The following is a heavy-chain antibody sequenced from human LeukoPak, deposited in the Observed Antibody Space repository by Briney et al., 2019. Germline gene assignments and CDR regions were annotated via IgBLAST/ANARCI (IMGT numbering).Heavy chain of an antibody. CDR1: GGSISSGGYS. Sequence: SQTLSLTCAASGGSISSGGYSWSWIRQPPGKGLEWIGYIYHSGSTYYNPSLKSRVTISVDRSKNQFSLKLSSVTAADTAVYYCARVPHRGFFDYWGQGTLVTVSS. CDR3: ARVPHRGFFDY. V-gene: IGHV4-30-2*01. J-gene: IGHJ4*02. CDR2: IYHSGST. D-gene: IGHD5-12*01.